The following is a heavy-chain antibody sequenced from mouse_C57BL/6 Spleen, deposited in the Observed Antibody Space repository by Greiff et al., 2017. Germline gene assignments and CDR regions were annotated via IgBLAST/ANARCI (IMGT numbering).Heavy chain of an antibody. D-gene: IGHD2-1*01. Sequence: VQLKESGAELVRPGASVTLSCTASGFNIKDDYMHWVKQRPEQGLEWIGWIDPENGDTEYDSKFQGKATITADTSSNTAYLHVSILTIEDTAVYYCTSLRIYYGKWNFDYWGQGTTLTVSS. CDR1: GFNIKDDY. CDR2: IDPENGDT. J-gene: IGHJ2*01. V-gene: IGHV14-4*01. CDR3: TSLRIYYGKWNFDY.